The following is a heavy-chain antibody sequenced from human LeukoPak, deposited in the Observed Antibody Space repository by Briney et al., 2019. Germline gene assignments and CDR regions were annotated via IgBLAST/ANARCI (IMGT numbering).Heavy chain of an antibody. J-gene: IGHJ4*02. CDR2: IYYSGST. CDR3: ARQEQQLVDY. D-gene: IGHD6-13*01. CDR1: GGSISSSSYC. V-gene: IGHV4-39*01. Sequence: SETLSLTCTVSGGSISSSSYCWGWIRQPPGKGLEWIGSIYYSGSTYYNPSLKSRVTISVDTSKNQFSLKLSSVTAADTAVYYCARQEQQLVDYWGQGTLVTVSS.